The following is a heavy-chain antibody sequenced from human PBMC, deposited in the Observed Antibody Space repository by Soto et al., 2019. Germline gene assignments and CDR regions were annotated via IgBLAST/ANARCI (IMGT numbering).Heavy chain of an antibody. D-gene: IGHD5-12*01. Sequence: ETLSLTCTVSGGSISSSSYYWGWIRQPPGKGLEWIGSIYYSGSTYYNPSLKSRVTISVDTSKNQFSLKLSSVTAADTAVYYCARHSPEYSGYDSWGQGTLVTVSS. J-gene: IGHJ5*02. CDR2: IYYSGST. CDR3: ARHSPEYSGYDS. V-gene: IGHV4-39*01. CDR1: GGSISSSSYY.